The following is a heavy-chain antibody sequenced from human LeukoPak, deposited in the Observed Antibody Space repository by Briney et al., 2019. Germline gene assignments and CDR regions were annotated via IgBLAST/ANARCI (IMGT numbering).Heavy chain of an antibody. CDR1: GYTFTSYY. V-gene: IGHV1-46*01. D-gene: IGHD1-26*01. CDR2: INPTGDST. CDR3: ARDMWVGAPGTEAFDI. J-gene: IGHJ3*02. Sequence: ASVKVSCKASGYTFTSYYMHWVRQAPGQGLEWMGLINPTGDSTGYAQKFQGRVTMTRDMSTSTDYLELSSLRSEDTAIYYCARDMWVGAPGTEAFDIWGQGTMVTVSS.